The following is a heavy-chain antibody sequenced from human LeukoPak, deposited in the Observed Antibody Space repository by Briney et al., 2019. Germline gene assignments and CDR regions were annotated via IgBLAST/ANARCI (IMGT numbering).Heavy chain of an antibody. CDR3: ARELDHICTGYYVLWDY. J-gene: IGHJ4*02. V-gene: IGHV1-69*05. CDR2: IIPIFGTA. Sequence: SVKVSCKASGGTFSSYAISWVRQAPGQGLEWMGRIIPIFGTANYAQKFQGRVTITTDESTSTAYMELSSLRSEDTAVYYCARELDHICTGYYVLWDYWGQGTLVTVSS. CDR1: GGTFSSYA. D-gene: IGHD3-9*01.